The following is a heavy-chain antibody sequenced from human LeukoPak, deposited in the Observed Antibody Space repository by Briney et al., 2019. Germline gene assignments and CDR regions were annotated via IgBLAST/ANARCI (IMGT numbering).Heavy chain of an antibody. CDR1: GFTFTSYS. CDR2: ISSSSSYI. V-gene: IGHV3-21*01. CDR3: AREIYDSSGTGAFDI. Sequence: GGSLRLSCAASGFTFTSYSMKWVRQAPGKGLEWVSTISSSSSYICYADSVKGRFTISRDNAQNSLYLQMNSLRAEDTAVYYCAREIYDSSGTGAFDIWGQGTMVTVSS. D-gene: IGHD3-22*01. J-gene: IGHJ3*02.